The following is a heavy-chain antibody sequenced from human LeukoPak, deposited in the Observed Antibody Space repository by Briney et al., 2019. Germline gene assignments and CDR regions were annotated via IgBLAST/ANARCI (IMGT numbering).Heavy chain of an antibody. J-gene: IGHJ4*02. D-gene: IGHD3-22*01. CDR3: ARASAYYDGSGYAAFDN. Sequence: GGSLRLSCAASGFTVSSNYMGWVRQAPGKGLEWVSVIYSGGSTYYADSVMGRFTVSRDTSKNTLYLQMDSLRAEDTAVYYCARASAYYDGSGYAAFDNWGQGTLVTVS. V-gene: IGHV3-53*01. CDR1: GFTVSSNY. CDR2: IYSGGST.